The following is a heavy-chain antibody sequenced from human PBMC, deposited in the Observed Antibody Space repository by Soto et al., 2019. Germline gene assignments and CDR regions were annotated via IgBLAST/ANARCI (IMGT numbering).Heavy chain of an antibody. CDR3: ATVDTYYYGMDV. Sequence: RGESLKISCKGSGYSFTSYWISWVRQMPGKGLEWMGRIDPSDSYTNYSPSFQGHVTISADKSISTAYLQWSSLKASDTAMYYCATVDTYYYGMDVWGQGTTVTVSS. CDR2: IDPSDSYT. J-gene: IGHJ6*02. V-gene: IGHV5-10-1*01. D-gene: IGHD5-18*01. CDR1: GYSFTSYW.